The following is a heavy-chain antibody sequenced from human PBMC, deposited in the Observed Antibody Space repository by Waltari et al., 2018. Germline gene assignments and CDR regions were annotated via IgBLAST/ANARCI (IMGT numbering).Heavy chain of an antibody. J-gene: IGHJ6*02. CDR1: GYTFSSHG. D-gene: IGHD6-13*01. CDR2: ISAYNDNT. Sequence: EVKKPGASVKVSCKASGYTFSSHGLSWVRQAPGQGLEWMGWISAYNDNTYYAQKLQDRVIMTTDTSTSTAYMELRGLRSDDTAIYYCARGPFPSGGSSWYTPWGDYYHYYTMDVWGQGTTVTVSS. CDR3: ARGPFPSGGSSWYTPWGDYYHYYTMDV. V-gene: IGHV1-18*01.